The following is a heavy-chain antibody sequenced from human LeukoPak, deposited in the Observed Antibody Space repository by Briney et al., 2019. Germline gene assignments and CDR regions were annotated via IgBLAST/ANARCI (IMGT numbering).Heavy chain of an antibody. V-gene: IGHV3-23*01. CDR3: ARDSCLIKTCLDY. Sequence: GGSLRLSCAASGFTFSSYAMSWVRQAPEKGLEWVSTISGSADSTYYADSVRGRFTISSDTSKNTLYLQMNSLRAEDTAVYYCARDSCLIKTCLDYWGQGTLVTVSS. D-gene: IGHD3-10*01. CDR2: ISGSADST. CDR1: GFTFSSYA. J-gene: IGHJ4*02.